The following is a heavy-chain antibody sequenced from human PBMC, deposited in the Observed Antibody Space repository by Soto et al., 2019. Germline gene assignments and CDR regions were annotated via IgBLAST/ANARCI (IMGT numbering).Heavy chain of an antibody. CDR2: ISGSGGST. CDR3: AKIRAPWTFGGVIVMDYFDY. CDR1: GFPFSSYA. J-gene: IGHJ4*02. D-gene: IGHD3-16*02. V-gene: IGHV3-23*01. Sequence: PGGSLRLSCAPSGFPFSSYAMSWVPQAPGKGLEWVSAISGSGGSTYYADPVKGRFTISRDNSKNTLYPQMNSLRAEDTAVYYCAKIRAPWTFGGVIVMDYFDYWGQGTLVTVS.